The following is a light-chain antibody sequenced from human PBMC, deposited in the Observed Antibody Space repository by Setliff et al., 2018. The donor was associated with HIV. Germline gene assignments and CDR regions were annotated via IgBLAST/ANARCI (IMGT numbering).Light chain of an antibody. V-gene: IGKV1-9*01. J-gene: IGKJ2*01. CDR1: QGISGY. Sequence: IQLTQSPSFLSASVGDRVIITCRASQGISGYLAWYQQKPGKAPKLLIYGASTLQSGVPSRFSGWGSGTEFTLTINSLQPEDFATYYCQQVNSYPYTFGQGTKVDIK. CDR3: QQVNSYPYT. CDR2: GAS.